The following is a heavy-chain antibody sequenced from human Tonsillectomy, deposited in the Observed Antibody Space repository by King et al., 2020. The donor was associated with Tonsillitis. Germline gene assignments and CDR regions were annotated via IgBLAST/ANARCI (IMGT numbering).Heavy chain of an antibody. CDR1: GGSISSCSYY. Sequence: LQLQESGPGLVKPSETLSLTCTVSGGSISSCSYYWGWIRQPPGKGLEWIGSIYYSGSTYYNPSLKSRVTISVDTSKNQFSLKLSSVTAADTAVYYCAHVSPRNWFDPWGQGTLVTVSS. V-gene: IGHV4-39*07. J-gene: IGHJ5*02. CDR3: AHVSPRNWFDP. CDR2: IYYSGST.